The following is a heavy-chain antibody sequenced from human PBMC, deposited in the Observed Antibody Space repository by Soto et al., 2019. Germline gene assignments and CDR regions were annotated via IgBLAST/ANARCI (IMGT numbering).Heavy chain of an antibody. CDR1: VCTFSSHE. CDR2: ISDSGGTV. Sequence: VGSLRLSCASSVCTFSSHEMNCVRHSPGQGLEWVSYISDSGGTVYYADSVKGRFTVSRDNAQHSVYLQMNSLRTEDTAVYYCARDLLNYDFWSGYSPYFYYGMEVWGPGTTVSVSS. CDR3: ARDLLNYDFWSGYSPYFYYGMEV. V-gene: IGHV3-48*03. J-gene: IGHJ6*01. D-gene: IGHD3-3*01.